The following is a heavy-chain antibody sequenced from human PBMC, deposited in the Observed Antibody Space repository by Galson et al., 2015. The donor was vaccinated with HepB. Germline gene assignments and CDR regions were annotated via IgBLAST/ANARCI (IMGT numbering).Heavy chain of an antibody. CDR3: ATTKFGSGAYWTFDL. J-gene: IGHJ3*01. CDR1: DSTFSSYT. D-gene: IGHD4/OR15-4a*01. Sequence: SLRLSCAASDSTFSSYTVNWVRQTPGKGLQWVSYISTNGVTIHYADSVKGRFTIARDNAKNTMWLQMNSLRAEDTAVYYCATTKFGSGAYWTFDLWGQGTLVTVSS. CDR2: ISTNGVTI. V-gene: IGHV3-48*04.